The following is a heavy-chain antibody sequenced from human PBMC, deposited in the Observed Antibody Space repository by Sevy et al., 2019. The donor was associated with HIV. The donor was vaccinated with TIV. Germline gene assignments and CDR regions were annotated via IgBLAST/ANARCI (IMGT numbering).Heavy chain of an antibody. CDR2: MSYDGSNQ. V-gene: IGHV3-30*18. CDR3: AKGDGALTGIDP. D-gene: IGHD7-27*01. CDR1: GFTFSDYA. J-gene: IGHJ5*02. Sequence: GGSLRLSCAASGFTFSDYAMHWVRLAPGKGLEWVALMSYDGSNQYYADSVKGRFTISRDNSKNTLYLQMNSLRVEDTAVYYCAKGDGALTGIDPWCQGTLVTVSS.